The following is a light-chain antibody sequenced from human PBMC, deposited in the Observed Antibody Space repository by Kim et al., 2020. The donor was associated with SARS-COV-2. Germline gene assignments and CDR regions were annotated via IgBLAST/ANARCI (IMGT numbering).Light chain of an antibody. CDR3: QQYDNLPHT. J-gene: IGKJ2*01. CDR2: DAS. CDR1: LDIRNY. V-gene: IGKV1-33*01. Sequence: ASVGGRVTITCQASLDIRNYLNWYQQKPGKAPKLLIYDASDLEAGVPSRFSGSRAGSHFTFTITSLQPEDVATYYCQQYDNLPHTFGQGTKLEI.